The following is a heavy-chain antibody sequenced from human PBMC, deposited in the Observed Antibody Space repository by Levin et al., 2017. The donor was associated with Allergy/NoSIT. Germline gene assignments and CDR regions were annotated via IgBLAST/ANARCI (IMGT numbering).Heavy chain of an antibody. CDR3: ARPPVGELGHQYFQY. CDR1: GYRFTSYW. J-gene: IGHJ1*01. Sequence: GESLKISCKGSGYRFTSYWIGWVRQMPGKGLEWMGIIYPGDSDTRDSPSFQGQVTISVDKSISTAYLQWSSLKASDTAIYYCARPPVGELGHQYFQYWGQGTLVTVSS. V-gene: IGHV5-51*01. CDR2: IYPGDSDT. D-gene: IGHD1-26*01.